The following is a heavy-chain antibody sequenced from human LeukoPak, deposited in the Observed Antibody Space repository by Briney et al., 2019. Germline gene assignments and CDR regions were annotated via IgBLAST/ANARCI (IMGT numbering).Heavy chain of an antibody. CDR2: IYTSGST. V-gene: IGHV4-4*07. Sequence: PSETLTLSCTVSGVTISTYYWSWVRQPPGKGLEWVAHIYTSGSTNYNASLKSRVTMSVDTSKNQFSLKVTSVTAADTDMYFCARVGDDALKDWGQATLVTVPS. J-gene: IGHJ4*02. CDR1: GVTISTYY. D-gene: IGHD2-21*02. CDR3: ARVGDDALKD.